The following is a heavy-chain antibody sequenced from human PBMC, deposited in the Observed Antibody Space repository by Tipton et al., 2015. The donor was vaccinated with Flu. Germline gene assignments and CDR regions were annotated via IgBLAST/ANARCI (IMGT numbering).Heavy chain of an antibody. V-gene: IGHV3-49*04. CDR1: GFVFGDFA. Sequence: SLRLSCKASGFVFGDFALTWVRQAPGKGLEWVGFIGSKGSSVTTEYAAAVKGRFTISRDDSKSIAHLHMNSLKTEDTAVYYCTRDYFDDVGYYFESSQHEFDIWGQGTMVTVSS. CDR3: TRDYFDDVGYYFESSQHEFDI. J-gene: IGHJ3*02. CDR2: IGSKGSSVTT. D-gene: IGHD3-22*01.